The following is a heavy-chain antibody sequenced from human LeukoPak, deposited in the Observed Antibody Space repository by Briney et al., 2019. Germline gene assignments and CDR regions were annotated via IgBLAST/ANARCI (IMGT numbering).Heavy chain of an antibody. J-gene: IGHJ4*02. D-gene: IGHD4-17*01. CDR3: VKDYSSVTSSILFDY. CDR1: GFTFSSYA. V-gene: IGHV3-23*01. CDR2: ISGSGGST. Sequence: GGSLRLSCAASGFTFSSYAMSWVRQAPGKGLEWVSAISGSGGSTFYAESVKGRFTISRDNPENTLYLQMNSLRAEDTAIYYCVKDYSSVTSSILFDYWGQGILVTVSS.